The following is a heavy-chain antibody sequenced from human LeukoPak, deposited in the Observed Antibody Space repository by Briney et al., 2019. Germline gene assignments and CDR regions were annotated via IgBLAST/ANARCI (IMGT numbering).Heavy chain of an antibody. V-gene: IGHV1-69*13. D-gene: IGHD3-22*01. Sequence: SVKVSCKASGGTFSSYAISWVRQAPGQGLEWMGGIIPIFGTANYAQKFQGRVTITADESTSTAYMELSSLRSEDTAVYYCARTHDSSGYFNYWGQGTLVTVSS. J-gene: IGHJ4*02. CDR3: ARTHDSSGYFNY. CDR1: GGTFSSYA. CDR2: IIPIFGTA.